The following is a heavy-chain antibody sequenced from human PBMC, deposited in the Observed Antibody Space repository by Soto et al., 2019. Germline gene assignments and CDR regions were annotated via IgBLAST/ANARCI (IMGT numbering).Heavy chain of an antibody. CDR3: ARDRHVLRYFSSHDY. J-gene: IGHJ4*02. D-gene: IGHD3-9*01. Sequence: WGSLRLSCAASGFTFSSYWMSWVRQAPGKGLEWVANIKQDGSEKYYVDSVKGRFTISRDNAKNSLYLQMNSLRAEDTAVYYCARDRHVLRYFSSHDYWGQGTLVTVSS. V-gene: IGHV3-7*01. CDR2: IKQDGSEK. CDR1: GFTFSSYW.